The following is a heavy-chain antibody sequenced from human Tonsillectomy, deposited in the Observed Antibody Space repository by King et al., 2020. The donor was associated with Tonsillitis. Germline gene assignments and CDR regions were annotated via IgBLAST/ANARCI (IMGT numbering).Heavy chain of an antibody. CDR1: GFTFSSYA. V-gene: IGHV3-30*04. D-gene: IGHD1-26*01. CDR3: ARDLAGAPDIDY. Sequence: VQLVESGGGVVQPGRSLRLSCAASGFTFSSYAMHWVRQAPGKGLERVAVISYDGSNKYYADSVKGRFTISRDNTKNTLYLQMNSLRAEDTAVYYCARDLAGAPDIDYWSQGTLVTVSS. J-gene: IGHJ4*02. CDR2: ISYDGSNK.